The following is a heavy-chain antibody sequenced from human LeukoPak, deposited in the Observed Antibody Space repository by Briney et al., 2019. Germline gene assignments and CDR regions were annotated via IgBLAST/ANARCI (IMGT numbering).Heavy chain of an antibody. J-gene: IGHJ4*02. V-gene: IGHV1-18*01. CDR2: ISAYNANT. CDR3: ARAVRNQLLSDY. Sequence: GASVKVSCKASGYSFTTYGISWVRQAPGQGLEWMGWISAYNANTNYALKLQGRVTMTTDTSTSTAYMELSSLMSDDTAVYYCARAVRNQLLSDYWGQGTLVTVSS. CDR1: GYSFTTYG. D-gene: IGHD2-2*01.